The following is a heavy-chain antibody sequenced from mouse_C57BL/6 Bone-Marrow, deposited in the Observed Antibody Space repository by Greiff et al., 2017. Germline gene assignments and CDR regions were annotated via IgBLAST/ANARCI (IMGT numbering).Heavy chain of an antibody. Sequence: VQLHQSGAELVRPGASVKLSCTASGFNIKDDYMHWVKQRPEQGLEWIGWIDPENGDTEYASKFQGKATITADTSSNTAYLQLSSLTSEDTAVYYCTYSLAWFAYWGQGTLVTVSA. V-gene: IGHV14-4*01. D-gene: IGHD2-12*01. J-gene: IGHJ3*01. CDR1: GFNIKDDY. CDR2: IDPENGDT. CDR3: TYSLAWFAY.